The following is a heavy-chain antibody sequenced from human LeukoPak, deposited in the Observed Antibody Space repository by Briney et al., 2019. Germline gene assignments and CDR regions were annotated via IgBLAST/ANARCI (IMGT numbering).Heavy chain of an antibody. J-gene: IGHJ5*02. CDR3: ARGGGTGPYGWFDP. CDR1: GGSISSYY. Sequence: SETLSLTCTVSGGSISSYYWSWIRQPPGKGLEWIGYIYYSGSTNYNPSLKSRVTISVDTSKNQFSLKLSSVTAADTAVYYCARGGGTGPYGWFDPWGQGTLVTVSS. D-gene: IGHD2-8*02. V-gene: IGHV4-59*01. CDR2: IYYSGST.